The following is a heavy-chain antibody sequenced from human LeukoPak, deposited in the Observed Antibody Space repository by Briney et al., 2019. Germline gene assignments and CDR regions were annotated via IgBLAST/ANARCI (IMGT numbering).Heavy chain of an antibody. J-gene: IGHJ4*02. CDR2: INHSGST. D-gene: IGHD3-10*01. CDR1: GGSFSGYY. Sequence: PSETLSLTCAVYGGSFSGYYWSWIRQPPGKGLEWIGEINHSGSTNYNPSLKSRVTIPVDTSKNQFSLKLSFVTAADTAVYYCARYYGSGSYHATSFDYWGQGTLVTVSS. V-gene: IGHV4-34*01. CDR3: ARYYGSGSYHATSFDY.